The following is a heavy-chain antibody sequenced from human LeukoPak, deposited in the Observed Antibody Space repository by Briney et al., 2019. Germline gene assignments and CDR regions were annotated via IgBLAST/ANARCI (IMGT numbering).Heavy chain of an antibody. Sequence: ASVKVSCKASGGTFSSYAISWVRQAPGQGLEWMGGIIPIFGTANYAQKFQGRVTMTRDTSTSTVYMELSSLRSEDTAVYYCARSPEPTVTDDYWGQGTLVTVSS. CDR1: GGTFSSYA. V-gene: IGHV1-69*05. CDR2: IIPIFGTA. J-gene: IGHJ4*02. D-gene: IGHD4-17*01. CDR3: ARSPEPTVTDDY.